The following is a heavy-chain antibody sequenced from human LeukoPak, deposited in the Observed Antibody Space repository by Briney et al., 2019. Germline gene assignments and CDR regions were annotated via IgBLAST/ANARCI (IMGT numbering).Heavy chain of an antibody. CDR3: ARGHCDGGTCYYPFDI. Sequence: PSETLSLTCTVSGGSISSYYWSWIRQPPGKGLEWIGYIYYSGSTNYNPSLKSRVTISVDTSKNQFSLKLSSVTAADTAVYFCARGHCDGGTCYYPFDIWDQGTMVTVSS. CDR1: GGSISSYY. J-gene: IGHJ3*02. D-gene: IGHD2-21*02. CDR2: IYYSGST. V-gene: IGHV4-59*08.